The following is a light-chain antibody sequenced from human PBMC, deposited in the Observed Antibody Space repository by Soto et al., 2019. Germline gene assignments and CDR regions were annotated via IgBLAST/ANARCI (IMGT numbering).Light chain of an antibody. J-gene: IGKJ1*01. CDR3: QQYGSSPQT. CDR1: QSVLSN. Sequence: EIVMTQSPATLSVSPGERATLSCRASQSVLSNLAWYQQKPGQAPRLLIYGASTRATGIPARFSGSGSGTEFTLTVSSLQSEDFAVYYCQQYGSSPQTFGQGTKVEIK. V-gene: IGKV3-15*01. CDR2: GAS.